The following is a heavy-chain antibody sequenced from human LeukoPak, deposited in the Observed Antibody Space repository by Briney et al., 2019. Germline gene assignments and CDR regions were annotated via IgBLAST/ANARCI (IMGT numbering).Heavy chain of an antibody. D-gene: IGHD6-19*01. CDR3: AKGSYSSGWNS. Sequence: GGSLRLSCAASGFTFSSYGMSWVRQAPGKGLEWVSAISGSGGTTYYADSVKGRFTISRDNSENTLYLQMNSLRAEDTAVYYCAKGSYSSGWNSWGQGTLVTVSS. V-gene: IGHV3-23*01. CDR2: ISGSGGTT. CDR1: GFTFSSYG. J-gene: IGHJ4*02.